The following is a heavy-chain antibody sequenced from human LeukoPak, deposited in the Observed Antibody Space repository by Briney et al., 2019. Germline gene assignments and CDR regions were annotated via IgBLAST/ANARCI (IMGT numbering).Heavy chain of an antibody. Sequence: SETLSLTCTVSGGSIRSGGYYWSWIRQLPGKGLEWIGYIYYSGSTYYKSSLKSRVTISVDTSTNHFSLKLRSVTAADTAVYYCARDGSNWLDPWGQGTLVTVSS. V-gene: IGHV4-31*03. CDR3: ARDGSNWLDP. CDR2: IYYSGST. J-gene: IGHJ5*02. CDR1: GGSIRSGGYY.